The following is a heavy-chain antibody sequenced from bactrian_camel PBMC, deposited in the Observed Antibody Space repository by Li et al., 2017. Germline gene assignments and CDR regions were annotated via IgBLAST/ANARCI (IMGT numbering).Heavy chain of an antibody. J-gene: IGHJ4*01. CDR2: FDTSGRP. CDR1: GLTFRAFD. Sequence: VQLVESGGGLVQPGGSLTLTCTVSGLTFRAFDMSWVRQAPGAERVLVARFDTSGRPIYVDSVKGRFTISQDNAKNTVFLQMNNLQPEDTSMYYCAAAKYGYPWTVPLQSDAYNYWGQGTQVTVS. D-gene: IGHD6*01. V-gene: IGHV3S10*01. CDR3: AAAKYGYPWTVPLQSDAYNY.